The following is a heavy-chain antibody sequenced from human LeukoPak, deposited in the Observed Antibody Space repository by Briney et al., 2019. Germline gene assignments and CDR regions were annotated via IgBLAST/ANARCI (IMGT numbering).Heavy chain of an antibody. Sequence: SETLSLTCAVSGGSISSSSSICWTWVRQPPGKGLEWIGEIYHSGATNYNPSLKSRVTMLLDKSKNQFSLKLNSVTAADTAVYYCARNGGNSDYDYWGQGTLVTVSA. CDR1: GGSISSSSSIC. CDR2: IYHSGAT. CDR3: ARNGGNSDYDY. J-gene: IGHJ4*02. V-gene: IGHV4-4*02. D-gene: IGHD4-23*01.